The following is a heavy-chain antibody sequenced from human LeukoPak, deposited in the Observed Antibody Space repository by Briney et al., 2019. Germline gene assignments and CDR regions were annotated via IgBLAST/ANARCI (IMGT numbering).Heavy chain of an antibody. Sequence: LSGGSLRLSCAASGFTFSSYAMHWARQAPGKGLEWVAVISYDGSNKYYADSVKDRFTISRDNSKNTLYLQMNSLRAEDTAVYYCANLELERRKPLDYWGQGTLVTVSS. J-gene: IGHJ4*02. CDR1: GFTFSSYA. CDR3: ANLELERRKPLDY. D-gene: IGHD1-1*01. CDR2: ISYDGSNK. V-gene: IGHV3-30*04.